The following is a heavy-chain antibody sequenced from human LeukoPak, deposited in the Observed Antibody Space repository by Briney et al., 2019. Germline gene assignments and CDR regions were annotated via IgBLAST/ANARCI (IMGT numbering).Heavy chain of an antibody. CDR3: ARDRDVTGRSCFDP. CDR2: IYNSGST. Sequence: PSETLSLTCTVSGGSLNSGSYYWSWIRPPAGKGLEWIGHIYNSGSTNYNPSLKSRVTISVDTSKNQLPLKLSSVAAAHTAVYYCARDRDVTGRSCFDPWGQGTLVTVSS. J-gene: IGHJ5*02. V-gene: IGHV4-61*09. CDR1: GGSLNSGSYY. D-gene: IGHD4-11*01.